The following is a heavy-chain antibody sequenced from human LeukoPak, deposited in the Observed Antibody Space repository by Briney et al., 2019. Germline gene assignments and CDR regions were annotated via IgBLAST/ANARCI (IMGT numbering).Heavy chain of an antibody. CDR3: ARDYGDYEFDI. Sequence: ASLKVSCKASGYTFTVYYMHWVRQAPGQGLEWMGWINPNSGVTNSAQQFQGRVTMTRDTSISTAYMELSRLRSDDTAVYYCARDYGDYEFDIWGQGTMVTVSS. J-gene: IGHJ3*02. V-gene: IGHV1-2*02. CDR2: INPNSGVT. D-gene: IGHD4-17*01. CDR1: GYTFTVYY.